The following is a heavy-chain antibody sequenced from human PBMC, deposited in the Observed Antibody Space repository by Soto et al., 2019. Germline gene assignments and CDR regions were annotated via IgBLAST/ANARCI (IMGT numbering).Heavy chain of an antibody. J-gene: IGHJ1*01. D-gene: IGHD2-15*01. CDR1: GGSISSGGYY. Sequence: SETLSLTCTVSGGSISSGGYYWSWIRQHPGKGLEWIGYIYYSGSTYYNPSLKSRVTISVDTSKNQFSLKLSSVTAADTAVYYCARGGCSGGSCYFGYFQHWGQGTLVTVSS. CDR2: IYYSGST. CDR3: ARGGCSGGSCYFGYFQH. V-gene: IGHV4-31*03.